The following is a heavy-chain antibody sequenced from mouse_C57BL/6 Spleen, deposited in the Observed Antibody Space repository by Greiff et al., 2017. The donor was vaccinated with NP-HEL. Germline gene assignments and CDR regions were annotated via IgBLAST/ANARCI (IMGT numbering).Heavy chain of an antibody. J-gene: IGHJ3*01. CDR3: ARHLYGNYWFAY. D-gene: IGHD2-1*01. CDR1: GFTFSSYG. Sequence: EVQLVESGGDLVKPGGSLKLSCAASGFTFSSYGMSWVRQTPDKRLEWVATISSGGSYTYYPDSVKGRLTISRDNAKNTLYLQMSSLKSEDTAMYCCARHLYGNYWFAYWGQGTLVTVSA. CDR2: ISSGGSYT. V-gene: IGHV5-6*01.